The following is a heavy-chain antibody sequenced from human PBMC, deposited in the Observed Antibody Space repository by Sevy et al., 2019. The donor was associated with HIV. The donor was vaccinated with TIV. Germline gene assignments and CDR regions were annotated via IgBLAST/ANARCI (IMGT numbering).Heavy chain of an antibody. CDR3: ARAYTSFSSGWYKDYYGMDV. D-gene: IGHD6-19*01. Sequence: GGSLRLSCAASGFTFSSYSMNWVRQAPGKGLEWVSSISSSSSYIYYAASVKGRFTISRDNARNSLYLQMNSLRAEDXXVYYCARAYTSFSSGWYKDYYGMDVWGQGTTVTVSS. CDR1: GFTFSSYS. J-gene: IGHJ6*02. CDR2: ISSSSSYI. V-gene: IGHV3-21*01.